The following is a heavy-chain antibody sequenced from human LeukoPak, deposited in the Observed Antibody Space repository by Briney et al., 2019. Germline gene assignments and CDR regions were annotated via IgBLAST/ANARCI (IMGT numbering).Heavy chain of an antibody. CDR3: ARDGYSSGYYRIFDY. V-gene: IGHV3-74*01. CDR2: INSDGSST. Sequence: GGSLRLSCAASGFTFSSYWMHWVRQAPGKGLVWVSRINSDGSSTSYADSVKGRFTISRDNAKNTLYLQMNSLRAEDTAVYYCARDGYSSGYYRIFDYWGQGTLVTVSS. J-gene: IGHJ4*02. CDR1: GFTFSSYW. D-gene: IGHD3-22*01.